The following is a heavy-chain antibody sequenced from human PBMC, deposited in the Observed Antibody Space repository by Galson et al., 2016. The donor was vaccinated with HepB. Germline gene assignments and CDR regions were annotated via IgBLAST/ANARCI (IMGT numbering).Heavy chain of an antibody. CDR1: GFTFSSYP. CDR3: VRDREYRCSSTSCYWEFDY. Sequence: SLRLSCAASGFTFSSYPMHWVRQAPGKGLERVADGRNKYYADSVKGRFPISRDNSKNTLYLQMNSLRAGDTALYYCVRDREYRCSSTSCYWEFDYWGQGTLVTVSS. D-gene: IGHD2-2*01. V-gene: IGHV3-30*04. J-gene: IGHJ4*02. CDR2: GRNK.